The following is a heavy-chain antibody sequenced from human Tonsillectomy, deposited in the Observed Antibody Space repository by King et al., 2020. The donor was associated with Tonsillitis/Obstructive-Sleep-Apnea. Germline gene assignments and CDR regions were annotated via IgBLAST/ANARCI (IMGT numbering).Heavy chain of an antibody. V-gene: IGHV3-15*01. J-gene: IGHJ4*02. CDR2: IKSKTDGGTT. Sequence: FTFSNAWMSWVRQAPGKWLEWVCRIKSKTDGGTTYYAAPVKGRFTISRYDSKNTLYLQMNSLKTEDTAVYYCTSVNYYGSGSYPYWGQGTLVTV. CDR1: FTFSNAW. CDR3: TSVNYYGSGSYPY. D-gene: IGHD3-10*01.